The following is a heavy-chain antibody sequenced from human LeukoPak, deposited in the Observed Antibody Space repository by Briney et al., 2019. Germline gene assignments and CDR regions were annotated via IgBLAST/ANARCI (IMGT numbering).Heavy chain of an antibody. J-gene: IGHJ6*02. CDR1: GFTFSIHG. CDR3: TRDGLGYYYYGMDV. CDR2: ISHDGSNK. D-gene: IGHD3/OR15-3a*01. V-gene: IGHV3-30*03. Sequence: GGSLRLSCAASGFTFSIHGMHWVRQAPGKGLEWVAVISHDGSNKNYADSVKGRFTISRDNSKNTLFLQMSSLRPEDTALYYCTRDGLGYYYYGMDVWGQGTTVTVSS.